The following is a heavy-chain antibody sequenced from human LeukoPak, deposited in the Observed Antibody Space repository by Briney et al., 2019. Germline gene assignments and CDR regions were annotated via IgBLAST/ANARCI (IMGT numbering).Heavy chain of an antibody. CDR2: IYYSGST. CDR1: GGSISSSIYY. CDR3: ASTYYYDSSGYLLYFDY. Sequence: PSETLSLTCTVSGGSISSSIYYWGWIRQPPGKGLEWIGSIYYSGSTYYNPSLKSRVTISVDTSKNQYSLKLSSVTAADTAVYYCASTYYYDSSGYLLYFDYWGQGTLVTVSS. V-gene: IGHV4-39*01. J-gene: IGHJ4*02. D-gene: IGHD3-22*01.